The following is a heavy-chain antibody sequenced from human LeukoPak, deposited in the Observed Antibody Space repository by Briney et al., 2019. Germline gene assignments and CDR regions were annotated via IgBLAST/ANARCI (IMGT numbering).Heavy chain of an antibody. CDR1: GGSISSGDYY. CDR3: ARPYYYDSRIDP. V-gene: IGHV4-30-4*01. CDR2: MYYSGST. Sequence: PSQTLSLTCTVSGGSISSGDYYWSWIRQPPGKGLEWVGYMYYSGSTYYNPSLKSRVTISVDTSKNQFSLKLSSVTAADTAMYYCARPYYYDSRIDPWGQGTLVTVSS. J-gene: IGHJ5*02. D-gene: IGHD3-22*01.